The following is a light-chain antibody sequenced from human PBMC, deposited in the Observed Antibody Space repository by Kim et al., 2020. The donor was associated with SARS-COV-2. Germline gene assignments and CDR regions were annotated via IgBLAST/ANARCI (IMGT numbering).Light chain of an antibody. V-gene: IGLV3-21*01. CDR3: QVWERVSDHWV. J-gene: IGLJ3*02. CDR1: NIGGRS. CDR2: SDI. Sequence: SYELTQPPSVSVAPGETATITCGGDNIGGRSVHWYQQKPGQAPVLLIYSDIDRPSGIPERFSGSNSGNAATLTIGRVGAGDEADYYCQVWERVSDHWVFGGGTKLTVL.